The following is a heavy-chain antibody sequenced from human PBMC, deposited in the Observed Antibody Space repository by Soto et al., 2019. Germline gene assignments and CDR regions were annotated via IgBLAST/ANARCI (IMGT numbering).Heavy chain of an antibody. Sequence: QGLLVQSGAEVKQPGASVKVSCKASGYSFTTFGISWVRQAPGQGLEWMGWISGYNGDTNNAQKFQAGVTMTTARPTTTAYLELRTLTSDDTAVYYFAKNGHPPYYYYGMDVWGQGTTVTVSS. CDR2: ISGYNGDT. V-gene: IGHV1-18*01. D-gene: IGHD2-8*01. J-gene: IGHJ6*02. CDR3: AKNGHPPYYYYGMDV. CDR1: GYSFTTFG.